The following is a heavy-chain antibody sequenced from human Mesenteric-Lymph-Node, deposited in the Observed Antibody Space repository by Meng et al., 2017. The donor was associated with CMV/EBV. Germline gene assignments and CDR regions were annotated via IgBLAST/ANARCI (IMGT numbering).Heavy chain of an antibody. CDR2: INPDSGGT. Sequence: ASVKVSCKTSGYTFSNYYIHWVRQAPGQGLEWMGWINPDSGGTHYSQKFQGRVTMTRDTSISTAYMELSRLRSDDTAVYYCARDRGSSWYDPNWFDPWGQGTLVTVSS. D-gene: IGHD6-13*01. CDR3: ARDRGSSWYDPNWFDP. CDR1: GYTFSNYY. V-gene: IGHV1-2*02. J-gene: IGHJ5*02.